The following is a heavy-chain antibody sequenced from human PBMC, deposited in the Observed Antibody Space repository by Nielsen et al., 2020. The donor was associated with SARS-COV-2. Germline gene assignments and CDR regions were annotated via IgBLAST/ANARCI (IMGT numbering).Heavy chain of an antibody. CDR3: ARGGQWLEH. D-gene: IGHD1-1*01. V-gene: IGHV5-51*01. Sequence: GESLKISCKTSGYSFSTYWIGWVRQMPGKGLEWMGMINPGDSQTRYSPSFQGQVTISADKSVNTAYVLWSSLRASDTAMYYCARGGQWLEHWGQGTLVTVSS. J-gene: IGHJ4*02. CDR1: GYSFSTYW. CDR2: INPGDSQT.